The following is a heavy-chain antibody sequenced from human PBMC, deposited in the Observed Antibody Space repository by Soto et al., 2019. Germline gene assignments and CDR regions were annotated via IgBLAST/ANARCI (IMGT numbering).Heavy chain of an antibody. D-gene: IGHD6-6*01. CDR1: GFTFSSYA. Sequence: PGGSLRLSCAASGFTFSSYAMSWVRQAPGKGLEWVSAISGSGGSTYYADSVKGRFTISRDNSKNTLYLQMNSLRAEDTAVYYCAREVAPNSSSSGKYYYYYMAVWGKGTTVTVSS. V-gene: IGHV3-23*01. CDR2: ISGSGGST. CDR3: AREVAPNSSSSGKYYYYYMAV. J-gene: IGHJ6*03.